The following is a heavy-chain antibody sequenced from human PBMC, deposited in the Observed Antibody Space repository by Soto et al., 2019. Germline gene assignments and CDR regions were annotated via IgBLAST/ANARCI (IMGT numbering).Heavy chain of an antibody. V-gene: IGHV4-39*01. CDR3: VAYTEYSSSQEGGYFDY. J-gene: IGHJ4*02. Sequence: SETLSLTCTVSGGSISSSSYYWGWIRQPPGKGLEWIGSIYYSGSTYYNPSLKSRVTISVDTSKNQFSLKLSSVTAADTAVYYCVAYTEYSSSQEGGYFDYWGQGTLVTVSS. CDR1: GGSISSSSYY. CDR2: IYYSGST. D-gene: IGHD6-6*01.